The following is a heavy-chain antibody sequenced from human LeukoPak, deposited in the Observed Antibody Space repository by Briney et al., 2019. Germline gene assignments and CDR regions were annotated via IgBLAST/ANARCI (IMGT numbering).Heavy chain of an antibody. CDR2: ISDTSST. Sequence: PGGSLRLSCAASGFSVSVNYMTWVRQAPGKGLEWVSFISDTSSTYYADSVKGRFTITTDNSKNTVYLQMNSLRAEDTAVYYCARPHSSRYHYGLDVWGQGITVTVSS. V-gene: IGHV3-66*04. CDR3: ARPHSSRYHYGLDV. CDR1: GFSVSVNY. J-gene: IGHJ6*02. D-gene: IGHD2-2*01.